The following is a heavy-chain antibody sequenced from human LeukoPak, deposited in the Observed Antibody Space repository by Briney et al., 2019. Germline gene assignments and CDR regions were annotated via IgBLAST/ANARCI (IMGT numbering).Heavy chain of an antibody. J-gene: IGHJ5*02. Sequence: SETLSLTCAVYGGSFSGYYWSWIRQPPGKGLEWIGEINHSGSTNYNPSLKSRVTISVDTSKSQFSLKLSSVTAADTAVYYCARGSHDFWSGYFQTNWFDPWGQGTLVTVSS. CDR3: ARGSHDFWSGYFQTNWFDP. D-gene: IGHD3-3*01. CDR2: INHSGST. CDR1: GGSFSGYY. V-gene: IGHV4-34*01.